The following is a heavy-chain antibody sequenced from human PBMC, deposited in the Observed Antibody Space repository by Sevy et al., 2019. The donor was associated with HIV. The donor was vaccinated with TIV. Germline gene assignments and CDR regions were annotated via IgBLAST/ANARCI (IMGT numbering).Heavy chain of an antibody. CDR1: GFTFSSYG. CDR3: ARCAGLTHRGFDY. CDR2: IWYDGSNK. Sequence: GESLKISCAASGFTFSSYGMHWVRQAPGKGLEWVAVIWYDGSNKYYADSVKGRFTISRDNSKNTLYLQMNSLRAEDTTVYYCARCAGLTHRGFDYWGQGTLVTVSS. V-gene: IGHV3-33*01. J-gene: IGHJ4*02. D-gene: IGHD3-10*01.